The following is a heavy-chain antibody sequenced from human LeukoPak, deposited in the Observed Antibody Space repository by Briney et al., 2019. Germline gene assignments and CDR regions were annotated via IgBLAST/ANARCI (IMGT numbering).Heavy chain of an antibody. Sequence: SETLSLTCTVSGGSISSGGYYWSWICQHPGKGLEWIGYIYYSGSTYYNPSLKSRVTISVDTSKNQFSLKLSSVTAADTAVYYCARGVLRSSSWAHFDYWGQGTLVTVSS. CDR3: ARGVLRSSSWAHFDY. V-gene: IGHV4-31*03. J-gene: IGHJ4*02. CDR1: GGSISSGGYY. CDR2: IYYSGST. D-gene: IGHD6-13*01.